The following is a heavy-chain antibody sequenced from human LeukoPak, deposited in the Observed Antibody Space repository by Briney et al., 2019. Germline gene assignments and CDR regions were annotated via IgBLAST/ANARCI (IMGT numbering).Heavy chain of an antibody. D-gene: IGHD3-3*01. Sequence: GESLKISXKGSGYSFTSYWIGWVRQMPGKGQEWTGIIYPGDSDTRYSPSFQGQVTISADKSISTAYLQWSSLKASDTAMYYCARRQEWSSAFDIWGQGTMVTVSS. CDR2: IYPGDSDT. J-gene: IGHJ3*02. CDR3: ARRQEWSSAFDI. V-gene: IGHV5-51*01. CDR1: GYSFTSYW.